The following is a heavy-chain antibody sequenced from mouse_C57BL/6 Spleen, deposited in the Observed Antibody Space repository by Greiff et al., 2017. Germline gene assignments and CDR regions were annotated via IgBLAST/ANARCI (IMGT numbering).Heavy chain of an antibody. CDR3: ARRGTGTGGFDY. V-gene: IGHV1-69*01. J-gene: IGHJ2*01. Sequence: QVQLQQSGAELVMPGASVKLSCKASGYTFTSYWMHWVKQRPGQGLEWIGEIDPSDSYSNYNQKFKGKSTLTVDKSSSTAYMQLSSLTSEDSAVYYCARRGTGTGGFDYWGQGTTLTVSS. CDR2: IDPSDSYS. D-gene: IGHD4-1*01. CDR1: GYTFTSYW.